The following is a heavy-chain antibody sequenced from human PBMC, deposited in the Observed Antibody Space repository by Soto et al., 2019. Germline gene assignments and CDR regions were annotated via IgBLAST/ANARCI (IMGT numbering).Heavy chain of an antibody. CDR2: ISGSGGST. D-gene: IGHD2-2*01. V-gene: IGHV3-23*01. J-gene: IGHJ5*02. CDR3: AKGPTWDIVVVPAATSGGTWFDP. Sequence: AGGSLRLSCAASGFTFSSYAMSWVRQAPGKGLEWVSAISGSGGSTYYADSVKGRFTISRDNSKNTLYLQMNSLRAEDTAVYYCAKGPTWDIVVVPAATSGGTWFDPWGQGTLVTVSS. CDR1: GFTFSSYA.